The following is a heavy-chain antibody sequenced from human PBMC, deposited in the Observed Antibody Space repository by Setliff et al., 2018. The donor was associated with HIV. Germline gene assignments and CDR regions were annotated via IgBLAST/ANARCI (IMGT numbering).Heavy chain of an antibody. J-gene: IGHJ3*02. CDR1: GASMSSGDYY. D-gene: IGHD3-16*02. Sequence: SETLSLTCTVSGASMSSGDYYWSWIRQPLGKGLEWIGYIYYSGDTYYNATLQSRATILLDTSKNQFFLTLTSVTAADTAVYYCARESLNLGELSSNPDASDIWGQGTMVTVSS. CDR2: IYYSGDT. V-gene: IGHV4-30-4*08. CDR3: ARESLNLGELSSNPDASDI.